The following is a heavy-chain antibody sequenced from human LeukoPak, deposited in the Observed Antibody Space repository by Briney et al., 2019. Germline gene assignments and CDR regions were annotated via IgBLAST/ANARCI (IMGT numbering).Heavy chain of an antibody. CDR2: ISWNSGSI. D-gene: IGHD3-10*01. V-gene: IGHV3-9*01. Sequence: SLRLSCAASELMFSSYAMSWVRQAPGKGLEWVSGISWNSGSIGYADSVKGRFTISRDNAKNSLYLQMNSLRAEDTALYYCAKSLRGIYYFDYWGQGTLVTVSS. CDR1: ELMFSSYA. CDR3: AKSLRGIYYFDY. J-gene: IGHJ4*02.